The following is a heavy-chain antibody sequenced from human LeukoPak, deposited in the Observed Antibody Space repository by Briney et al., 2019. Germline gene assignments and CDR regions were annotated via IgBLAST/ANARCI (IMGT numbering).Heavy chain of an antibody. D-gene: IGHD1-20*01. V-gene: IGHV4-59*01. Sequence: AETLSLTCTVSGGSISSYYWSWIRQPPGKGLEWSGYVYYSGSTNYNPSLKSRVTISVDTSKNQFSLKLTSVTAADTAVYYCARVLANWNDLGTHWFDPWGQGTLVTVSS. CDR1: GGSISSYY. J-gene: IGHJ5*02. CDR2: VYYSGST. CDR3: ARVLANWNDLGTHWFDP.